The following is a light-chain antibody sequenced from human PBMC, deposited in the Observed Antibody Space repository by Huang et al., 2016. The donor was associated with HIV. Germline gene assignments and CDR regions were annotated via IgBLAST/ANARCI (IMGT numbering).Light chain of an antibody. Sequence: EVVMTQSPVTLSVSPGERATLSCRASQSVNNKLAWFQQKPGQAPRLLIHDASIRATGSPDRFSGSGSGTEFTLTIISLQSEDFAVYYCQQYNNWPPWTFGQGTKVEIK. CDR1: QSVNNK. J-gene: IGKJ1*01. CDR3: QQYNNWPPWT. CDR2: DAS. V-gene: IGKV3-15*01.